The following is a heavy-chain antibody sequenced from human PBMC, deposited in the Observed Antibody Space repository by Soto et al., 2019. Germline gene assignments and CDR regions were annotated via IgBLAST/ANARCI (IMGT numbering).Heavy chain of an antibody. J-gene: IGHJ4*02. D-gene: IGHD5-12*01. CDR2: IIPMFNTT. CDR3: ARDKEMATITEFVY. V-gene: IGHV1-69*06. CDR1: GGTFSSYA. Sequence: QVQLVQSGTEVKKPGSSVKVSCKASGGTFSSYAISWVRQAPGQGLEWMGGIIPMFNTTNYAQRFLGSVTITADKSTSTVYMELNSLRSEDTAVYYCARDKEMATITEFVYCGQGTLVTVSS.